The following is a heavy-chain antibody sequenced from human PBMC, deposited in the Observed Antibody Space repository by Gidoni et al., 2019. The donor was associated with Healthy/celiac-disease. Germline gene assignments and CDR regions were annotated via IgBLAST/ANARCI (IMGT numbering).Heavy chain of an antibody. CDR2: INHSGST. Sequence: QVQLQQWGAGLLKPSETLSLTCAVYGGSFRGYYWSWIRQPPGKGLEWIGEINHSGSTNYNPSLKSRVTISVDTSKNQFSLKLSSVTAADTAVYYCARDLGYCSGGSCYYKEGRYYGMDVWGQGTTVTVSS. V-gene: IGHV4-34*01. CDR3: ARDLGYCSGGSCYYKEGRYYGMDV. D-gene: IGHD2-15*01. CDR1: GGSFRGYY. J-gene: IGHJ6*02.